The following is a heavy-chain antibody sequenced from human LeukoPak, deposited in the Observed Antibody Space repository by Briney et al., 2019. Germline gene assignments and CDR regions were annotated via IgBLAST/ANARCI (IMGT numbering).Heavy chain of an antibody. Sequence: SETLSLTCTVSGDSISSYYWSWIRQPPGKGLEWIGYIYHSGNTNSNPSLKSRVTISVDTTKNQFSLKLSSVTAADTAVYYCARSIIVVVAAGALDIWGHGTMVTVSS. CDR3: ARSIIVVVAAGALDI. D-gene: IGHD2-21*02. CDR2: IYHSGNT. CDR1: GDSISSYY. V-gene: IGHV4-59*08. J-gene: IGHJ3*02.